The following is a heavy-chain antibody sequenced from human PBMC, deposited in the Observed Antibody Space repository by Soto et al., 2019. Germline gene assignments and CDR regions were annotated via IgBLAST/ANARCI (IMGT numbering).Heavy chain of an antibody. CDR3: VSNLGYSSGWYDGDMDV. J-gene: IGHJ6*02. D-gene: IGHD6-19*01. Sequence: HPGGSLRLSCSASGFTFSSYAMHWVRQAPGKGLEYVSAISSNGGSTYYADSVKGRFTISRDNSKNTLYLQMSSLRAEDTAVYYCVSNLGYSSGWYDGDMDVWGQGTTVTVSS. V-gene: IGHV3-64D*08. CDR1: GFTFSSYA. CDR2: ISSNGGST.